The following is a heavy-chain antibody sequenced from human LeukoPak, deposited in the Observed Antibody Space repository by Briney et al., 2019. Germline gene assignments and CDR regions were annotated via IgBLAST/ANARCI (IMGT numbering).Heavy chain of an antibody. D-gene: IGHD5-24*01. J-gene: IGHJ1*01. V-gene: IGHV3-74*01. CDR1: EFTFTNYW. Sequence: GGSLRLSCAASEFTFTNYWMHWVRQAPGKGLVWVARVNSDGSSISYADTVKGRFTISRDNSKNTVYLQMSSLRDEDTAVYYCVGDGRDGYNKYFHHWGQGTLVTVSS. CDR3: VGDGRDGYNKYFHH. CDR2: VNSDGSSI.